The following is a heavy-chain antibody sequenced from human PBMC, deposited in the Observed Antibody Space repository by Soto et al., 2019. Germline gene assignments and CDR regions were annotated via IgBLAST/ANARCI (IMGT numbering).Heavy chain of an antibody. D-gene: IGHD3-16*02. CDR2: IYYSGST. Sequence: SETLSLTCTVSGGSISSGDYYWSWIRQPPGKGLEWIGYIYYSGSTYYNPSLKSRVTISVDTSKNQFSLKLSSVTAADTAVYYCARGRRDYDYIWGSYRTAQFAPWGHGTLVIVSS. V-gene: IGHV4-30-4*01. CDR3: ARGRRDYDYIWGSYRTAQFAP. J-gene: IGHJ5*02. CDR1: GGSISSGDYY.